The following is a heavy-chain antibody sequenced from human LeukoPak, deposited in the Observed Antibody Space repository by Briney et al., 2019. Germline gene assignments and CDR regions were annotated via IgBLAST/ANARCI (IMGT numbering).Heavy chain of an antibody. CDR3: ARLGSGWYYFDY. D-gene: IGHD6-19*01. V-gene: IGHV4-38-2*01. CDR1: GYSISSGYY. Sequence: SETLSLTCAVSGYSISSGYYWGWIRQPPGKGLEWIGSIYHSGSTYYNPFLKSRVTISVDTSKNQFSLKLSSVTAADTAVYYCARLGSGWYYFDYWGQGTLVTVSS. J-gene: IGHJ4*02. CDR2: IYHSGST.